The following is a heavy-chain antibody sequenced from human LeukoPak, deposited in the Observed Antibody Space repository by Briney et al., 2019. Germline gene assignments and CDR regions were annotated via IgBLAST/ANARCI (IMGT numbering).Heavy chain of an antibody. V-gene: IGHV4-4*02. D-gene: IGHD1-1*01. CDR1: GGSISSGYW. CDR3: ARNGDYNLDY. J-gene: IGHJ4*02. Sequence: PSGTLALTCAVSGGSISSGYWWSWVRQPPGKGLEWIGEIHHSGSTHYNPSLKSRVSISVDKSMNQFSLKLSSMAAADTAVYYCARNGDYNLDYWGQGTLVTVSS. CDR2: IHHSGST.